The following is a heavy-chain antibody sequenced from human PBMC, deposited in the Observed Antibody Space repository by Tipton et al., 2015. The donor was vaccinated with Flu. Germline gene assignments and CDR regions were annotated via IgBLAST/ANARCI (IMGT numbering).Heavy chain of an antibody. Sequence: TLSLTCTVSGGSISSDYWSWIRQPPGKGLEWVGFMYYSGSTKYNPSLKSRVTMSVDTSNNQLFLRLSSVTAADTAVYYCARHQRGSSWPRRFGMDVWGQGTTGTVSS. V-gene: IGHV4-59*08. CDR3: ARHQRGSSWPRRFGMDV. J-gene: IGHJ6*02. CDR1: GGSISSDY. D-gene: IGHD6-13*01. CDR2: MYYSGST.